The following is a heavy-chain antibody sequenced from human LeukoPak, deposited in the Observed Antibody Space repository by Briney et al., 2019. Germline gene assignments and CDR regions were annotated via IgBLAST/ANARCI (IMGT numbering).Heavy chain of an antibody. V-gene: IGHV3-30*03. CDR2: ISYDGSNK. J-gene: IGHJ6*02. D-gene: IGHD2-2*03. CDR3: ARGGYCSSTSCYFPYYYYGMDV. CDR1: GFTFSSYS. Sequence: GGSLRLSCAASGFTFSSYSMNWVRQAPGKGLEWVAVISYDGSNKYYADSVKGRFTISRDNSKNTLYLQMNSLRAEDTAVYYCARGGYCSSTSCYFPYYYYGMDVWGQGTTVTVSS.